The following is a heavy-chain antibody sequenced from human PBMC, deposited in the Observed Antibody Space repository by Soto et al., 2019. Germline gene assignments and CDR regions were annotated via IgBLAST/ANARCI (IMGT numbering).Heavy chain of an antibody. Sequence: QVQLVESGGGVVQPGRSLRLSCAASGFTFSSYGMHWVRQAPGKGLEWVAVISYDGSNKYYADSVKGRFTISRDNSNNTLYLQTNSLRAEDTAVYYCAKVPSITMVRGGITLDAFDIWGQGTMVTVSS. V-gene: IGHV3-30*18. CDR2: ISYDGSNK. D-gene: IGHD3-10*01. CDR1: GFTFSSYG. CDR3: AKVPSITMVRGGITLDAFDI. J-gene: IGHJ3*02.